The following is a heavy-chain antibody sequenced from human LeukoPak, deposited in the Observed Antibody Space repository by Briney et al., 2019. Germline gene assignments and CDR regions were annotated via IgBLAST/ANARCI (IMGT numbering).Heavy chain of an antibody. J-gene: IGHJ1*01. Sequence: DKIYCKDSGYTFTTYGISWAGQAPGQGLEWRGCISAYNGNTKYAQKLQGRVTMTTDTSTSTAYMELKSLRSDDTAVYYCARDQMGGSYYGYFQHWGQGTLVTVSS. CDR3: ARDQMGGSYYGYFQH. D-gene: IGHD1-26*01. V-gene: IGHV1-18*01. CDR1: GYTFTTYG. CDR2: ISAYNGNT.